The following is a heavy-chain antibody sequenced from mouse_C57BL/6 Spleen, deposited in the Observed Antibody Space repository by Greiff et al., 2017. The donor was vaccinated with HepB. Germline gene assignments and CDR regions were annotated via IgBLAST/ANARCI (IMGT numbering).Heavy chain of an antibody. D-gene: IGHD1-1*01. CDR2: IYPGDGDT. CDR3: ARHGSSYFDV. Sequence: QVQLKESGAELVKPGASVKISCKASGYAFSSYWMNWVKQRPGKGLEWIGQIYPGDGDTNYNGKFKGKATLTADKSSSTAYMQLSSLTSEDSAVYFCARHGSSYFDVWGTGTTVTVSS. J-gene: IGHJ1*03. V-gene: IGHV1-80*01. CDR1: GYAFSSYW.